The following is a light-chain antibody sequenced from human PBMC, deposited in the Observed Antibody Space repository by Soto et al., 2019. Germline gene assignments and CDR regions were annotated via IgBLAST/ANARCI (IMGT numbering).Light chain of an antibody. J-gene: IGKJ1*01. CDR1: QSVSSS. CDR3: QQYNIWPQT. V-gene: IGKV3-15*01. CDR2: GAS. Sequence: DIVMTQSPATLSVSPGERATLSCRASQSVSSSLAWYQQKPGQAPRLLIYGASTRATGIPARFSGSGSGTEFTLTISSLQSEDFAVYFCQQYNIWPQTFGQGTKVDIK.